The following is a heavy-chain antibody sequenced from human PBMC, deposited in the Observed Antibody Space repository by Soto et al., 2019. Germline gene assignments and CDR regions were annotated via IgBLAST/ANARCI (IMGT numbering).Heavy chain of an antibody. CDR1: GFSLNADGVG. CDR2: IYWDDDK. V-gene: IGHV2-5*02. J-gene: IGHJ4*02. Sequence: KESGPTLVRPTQTLTLTCTFSGFSLNADGVGVAWIHQPPGAALEWLGIIYWDDDKRYRPSLRTRLTITKDTSKNQVVLTMTNMDPADTATYFCAHGSARRDDIFEFWGQGTRVTVSP. CDR3: AHGSARRDDIFEF. D-gene: IGHD6-6*01.